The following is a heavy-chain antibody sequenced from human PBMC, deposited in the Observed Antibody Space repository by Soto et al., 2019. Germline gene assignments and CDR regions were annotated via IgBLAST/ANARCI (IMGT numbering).Heavy chain of an antibody. J-gene: IGHJ4*02. Sequence: QVQLVESGGGVVQPGRSLRLSCAASGFTFSSYGMHWVRQAPGKGLEWVAVISYDGSNKYYADSVKGRFTISRDNSKNTLYLQMNSLRAEDTAVYYCANDRRPLYYYGAGSDPKSLDYWGQGTMVTVSS. CDR1: GFTFSSYG. CDR2: ISYDGSNK. V-gene: IGHV3-30*18. CDR3: ANDRRPLYYYGAGSDPKSLDY. D-gene: IGHD3-10*01.